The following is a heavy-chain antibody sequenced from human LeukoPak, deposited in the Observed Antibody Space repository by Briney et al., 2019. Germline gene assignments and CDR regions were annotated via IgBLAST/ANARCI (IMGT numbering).Heavy chain of an antibody. CDR1: GGSFSGYY. V-gene: IGHV4-34*01. CDR3: ARGRGVWGSYRPWAFDI. Sequence: SETLSLTCAVYGGSFSGYYWSWIRQPPGKGLEWIGEINHSGSTNYNPSLKSRVTISVDTSKNQFSLKLSSMTAADTAVYYCARGRGVWGSYRPWAFDIWGQGTMVTVSS. D-gene: IGHD3-16*02. CDR2: INHSGST. J-gene: IGHJ3*02.